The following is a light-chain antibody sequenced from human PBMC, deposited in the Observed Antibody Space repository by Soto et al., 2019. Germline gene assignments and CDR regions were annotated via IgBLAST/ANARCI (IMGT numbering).Light chain of an antibody. CDR2: GAS. CDR1: QSVSSSY. CDR3: QQYGASIFT. Sequence: ELVLTQSPGTLSLSPGERATLSCRASQSVSSSYLAWYQQKPGQAPSLLIYGASSRATGIPDRFSGSGSGTDFTLTISRLEPEDFAVYYCQQYGASIFTFGPGTKVDIK. J-gene: IGKJ3*01. V-gene: IGKV3-20*01.